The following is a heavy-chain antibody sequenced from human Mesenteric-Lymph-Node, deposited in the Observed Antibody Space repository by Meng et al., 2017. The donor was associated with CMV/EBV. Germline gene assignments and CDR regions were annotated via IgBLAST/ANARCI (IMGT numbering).Heavy chain of an antibody. J-gene: IGHJ3*02. V-gene: IGHV3-48*03. CDR3: ARGDSRIFGVVMEAFDI. D-gene: IGHD3-3*01. CDR2: IRSSGSTI. CDR1: GFTFSSYE. Sequence: GGSLRLSCAASGFTFSSYEMNWVRQAPGKGLEWVSYIRSSGSTIYYADSVKGRFTISRDNAKNSLYLQMNSLRAEDTAVYYCARGDSRIFGVVMEAFDIWGQGTMVTVSS.